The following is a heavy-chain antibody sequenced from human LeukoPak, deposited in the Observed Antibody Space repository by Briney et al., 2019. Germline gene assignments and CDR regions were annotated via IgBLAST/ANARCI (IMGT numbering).Heavy chain of an antibody. Sequence: GGSLRLSCAASGFTFDDYAMHWVRQAPGKGLEWVSLISWDGGSTYYADSVKGRFTISRDNSKNSLYLQMNSLRAEDTALYYCAKDRWSGSYRGGYYFDYWGQGTLVTVSS. CDR3: AKDRWSGSYRGGYYFDY. CDR2: ISWDGGST. J-gene: IGHJ4*02. CDR1: GFTFDDYA. D-gene: IGHD1-26*01. V-gene: IGHV3-43D*03.